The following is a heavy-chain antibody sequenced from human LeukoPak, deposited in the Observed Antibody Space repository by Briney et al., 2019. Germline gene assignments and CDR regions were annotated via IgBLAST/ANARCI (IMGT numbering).Heavy chain of an antibody. D-gene: IGHD3-10*01. Sequence: GGSLRLSPAASGFTSSSYSMNWVRQAPGKGLEWVSYISSSSSTIYYADSVKGRFTFSRDNAKNSLYLHMNSLRDEDTAVYYCATNTDYYGSGSYRLDYWGQGTLVTVSS. CDR2: ISSSSSTI. V-gene: IGHV3-48*02. CDR1: GFTSSSYS. J-gene: IGHJ4*02. CDR3: ATNTDYYGSGSYRLDY.